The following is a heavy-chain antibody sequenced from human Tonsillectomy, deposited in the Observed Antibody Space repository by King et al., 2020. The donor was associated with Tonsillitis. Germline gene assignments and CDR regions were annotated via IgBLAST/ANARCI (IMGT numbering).Heavy chain of an antibody. J-gene: IGHJ4*02. Sequence: TLKESGPALVKPTQTLTLTCTFSGFPLSPSGMGVSWIGQPPGKALEWLARIDWEDDKYYSTSLKTRLTISKDTSKNQVVLTMTNMDPVDTATYYCARTSYYLYYFDYWGQGTLVTVSS. CDR2: IDWEDDK. CDR3: ARTSYYLYYFDY. D-gene: IGHD3-10*01. V-gene: IGHV2-70*04. CDR1: GFPLSPSGMG.